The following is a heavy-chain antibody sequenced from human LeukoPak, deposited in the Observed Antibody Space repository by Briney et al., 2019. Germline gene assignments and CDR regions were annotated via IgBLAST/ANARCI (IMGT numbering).Heavy chain of an antibody. Sequence: SQTLSLTCDISGDSVSSNSAAWNWIRQSPSRGLEWLGRTYFRSKWYNDYAPSVKSRIVVNPDTSKNHFSLQLNSVTPEDTAVYYCVRDPRNWFDPWGQGILVTVSP. CDR1: GDSVSSNSAA. V-gene: IGHV6-1*01. CDR2: TYFRSKWYN. CDR3: VRDPRNWFDP. D-gene: IGHD6-6*01. J-gene: IGHJ5*02.